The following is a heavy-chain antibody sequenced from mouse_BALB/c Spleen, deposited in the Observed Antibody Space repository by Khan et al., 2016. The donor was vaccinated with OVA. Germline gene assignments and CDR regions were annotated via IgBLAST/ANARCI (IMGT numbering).Heavy chain of an antibody. V-gene: IGHV14-3*02. CDR3: GTLYGNRFAY. D-gene: IGHD2-1*01. CDR1: GFNIKDTY. J-gene: IGHJ3*01. Sequence: QLKDSGAELVKPGASVKLSCSASGFNIKDTYIHWVKQRPEQGLEWIGRIDPPNDDSKYGPKFQDKATLTADTSSNTAYLQLRSLTEKDTDVYYCGTLYGNRFAYGGQGTMVSV. CDR2: IDPPNDDS.